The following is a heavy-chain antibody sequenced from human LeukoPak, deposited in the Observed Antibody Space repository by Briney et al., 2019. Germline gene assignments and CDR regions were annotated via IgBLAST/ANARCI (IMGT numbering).Heavy chain of an antibody. CDR3: ASVVPTMYYFDY. CDR1: GGTFSSYA. Sequence: ASVKVSCKASGGTFSSYAISWVRQAPGQGLEWMGGTIPIFGTANYAQKFQGRVTITADKSTSTAYMELSSLRSEDTAVYYCASVVPTMYYFDYWGQGTLVTVST. V-gene: IGHV1-69*06. CDR2: TIPIFGTA. D-gene: IGHD3-10*02. J-gene: IGHJ4*02.